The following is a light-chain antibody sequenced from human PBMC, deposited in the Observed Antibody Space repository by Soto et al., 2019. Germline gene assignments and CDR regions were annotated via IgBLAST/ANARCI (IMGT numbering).Light chain of an antibody. CDR3: QQRRNLPWT. J-gene: IGKJ3*01. Sequence: VLTQSPATLSLSPGERATLSCRASQSFFSYLAWFQQKPGQAPRLLIYDASNRPTGIPPRFSGSGSGTDFPLTISSLQAEDFALYYCQQRRNLPWTFGPGTKVDIK. V-gene: IGKV3-11*01. CDR1: QSFFSY. CDR2: DAS.